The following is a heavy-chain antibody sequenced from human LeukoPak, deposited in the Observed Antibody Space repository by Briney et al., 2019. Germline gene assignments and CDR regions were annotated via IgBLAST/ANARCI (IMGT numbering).Heavy chain of an antibody. J-gene: IGHJ5*02. V-gene: IGHV1-8*01. CDR1: GFTFTIYD. D-gene: IGHD2-2*02. Sequence: GASVKVSCKASGFTFTIYDINWVRQATGQGLEWMGWMNPNNGNTGYAQKFQGRVTMTRNTSISTAYMELRSLRSEDTAMYYCVRDGEGAAISVNYWFDPWGQGTLVTVSS. CDR3: VRDGEGAAISVNYWFDP. CDR2: MNPNNGNT.